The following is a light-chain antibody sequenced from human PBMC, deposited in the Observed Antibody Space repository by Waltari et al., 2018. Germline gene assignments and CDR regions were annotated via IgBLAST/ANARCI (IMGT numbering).Light chain of an antibody. CDR2: AAS. J-gene: IGKJ3*01. CDR3: QQSYSTPFT. V-gene: IGKV1-39*01. Sequence: DIQMTQSRSSLSAAVADGVTVTCRASQSTSVYVNWYQQKPSKPPQLLIFAASRLQSGVPSRFSGRGSGTDFTLRISSLEPEDFATYYCQQSYSTPFTFGPGTKVDFK. CDR1: QSTSVY.